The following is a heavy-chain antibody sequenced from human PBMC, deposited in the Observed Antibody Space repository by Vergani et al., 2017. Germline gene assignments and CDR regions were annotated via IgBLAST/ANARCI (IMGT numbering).Heavy chain of an antibody. CDR1: GFTFTSYS. Sequence: EVQLVESGGGLVQPGGSLRLSCAASGFTFTSYSMNWVRQAPGKGLEWVSYISSTSRTIYYADSVSGRFTISRDNAKNSLYLQMNSLRAEDTAVYYCARDRYGDYEKDYWGQGTLVTVSS. J-gene: IGHJ4*02. V-gene: IGHV3-48*01. CDR2: ISSTSRTI. CDR3: ARDRYGDYEKDY. D-gene: IGHD4-17*01.